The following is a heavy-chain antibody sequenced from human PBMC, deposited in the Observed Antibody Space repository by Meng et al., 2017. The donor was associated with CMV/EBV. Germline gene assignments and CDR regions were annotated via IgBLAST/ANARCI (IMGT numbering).Heavy chain of an antibody. CDR3: ARDRVSYSADFDY. V-gene: IGHV3-21*01. CDR1: GFTFSSYS. Sequence: GESLKISCAASGFTFSSYSMNWVRQAPGKGLEWVSSISSSSSYIYYADSVKGRFTISRDNAKNSLYLQMNSLRAEDTAVYYCARDRVSYSADFDYWGQGTLVTVSS. J-gene: IGHJ4*02. CDR2: ISSSSSYI. D-gene: IGHD5-18*01.